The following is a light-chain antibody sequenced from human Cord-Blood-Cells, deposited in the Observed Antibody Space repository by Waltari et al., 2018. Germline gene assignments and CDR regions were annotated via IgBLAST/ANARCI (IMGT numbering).Light chain of an antibody. CDR1: QDISNY. CDR2: DAS. CDR3: QQYDNLPLT. Sequence: IQMTQSPSSLSASVGDRVTITCQASQDISNYLNWYQQKPGKAPKLLIYDASNLETGVPSRFSGSGSGTDFTFTISSLQPEDIATYYCQQYDNLPLTFGGGTKAEIK. V-gene: IGKV1-33*01. J-gene: IGKJ4*01.